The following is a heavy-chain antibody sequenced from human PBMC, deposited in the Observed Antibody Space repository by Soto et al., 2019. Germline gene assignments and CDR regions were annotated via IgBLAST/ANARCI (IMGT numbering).Heavy chain of an antibody. CDR2: TRNKVNSYTT. D-gene: IGHD1-1*01. CDR3: ARGGRIDWRDFGS. J-gene: IGHJ4*02. Sequence: VQLVESGGGLVQPGGSLRLSCAAAGFTISDYYMDWVRQAPGMGLEWVARTRNKVNSYTTEYAASVKGRFTISRGGSENSVYLLMNGLKTEETAVEYGARGGRIDWRDFGSWGQGTLVTVSS. CDR1: GFTISDYY. V-gene: IGHV3-72*01.